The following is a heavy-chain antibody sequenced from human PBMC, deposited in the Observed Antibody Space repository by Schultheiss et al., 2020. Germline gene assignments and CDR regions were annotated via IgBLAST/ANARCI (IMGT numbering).Heavy chain of an antibody. CDR2: IWYDGSKK. CDR3: AREVATAGKSEFDY. CDR1: GFTFSDYG. D-gene: IGHD6-13*01. V-gene: IGHV3-33*01. J-gene: IGHJ4*02. Sequence: GGSLRLSCEASGFTFSDYGMHWVRQAPGKGLEWVAVIWYDGSKKYYADSVKGRFTISRDNSRHTLYLEMSSLRPEDTAFYFCAREVATAGKSEFDYWGQGTLVTVSS.